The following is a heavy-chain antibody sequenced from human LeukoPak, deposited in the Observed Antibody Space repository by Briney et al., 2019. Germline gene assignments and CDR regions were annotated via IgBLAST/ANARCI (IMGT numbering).Heavy chain of an antibody. J-gene: IGHJ6*03. CDR1: GGSISSGNYY. Sequence: PSETLSLTCTVSGGSISSGNYYWSWIRQPAGKGLEWIGRIYSSGSTNYNPSLKSRVTMSVDTSKKQFSLKLSSVTAADTAVYYCARVRGSSGSYEYYHYMDVWGKGTTVTISS. CDR2: IYSSGST. D-gene: IGHD1-26*01. V-gene: IGHV4-61*02. CDR3: ARVRGSSGSYEYYHYMDV.